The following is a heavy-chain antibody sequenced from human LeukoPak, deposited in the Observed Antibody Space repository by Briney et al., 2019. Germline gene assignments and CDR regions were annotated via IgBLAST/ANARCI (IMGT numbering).Heavy chain of an antibody. J-gene: IGHJ4*02. D-gene: IGHD3-9*01. V-gene: IGHV3-30*04. CDR3: ARDYFGSAFDY. CDR1: GFTFSSYA. Sequence: GGSLRLSCAASGFTFSSYAMHWVRQAPGKGLEWVAVISYDGSYKYYADSVKGRFTISRDNSKNTLYLQMNSLRVEDTAVYYCARDYFGSAFDYWGQGTLVTVSS. CDR2: ISYDGSYK.